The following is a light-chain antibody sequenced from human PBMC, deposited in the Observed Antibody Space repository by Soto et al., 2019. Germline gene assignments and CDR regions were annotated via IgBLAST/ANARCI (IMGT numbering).Light chain of an antibody. Sequence: QSALTQPASVSGSPGQSITISCTGGSSDIGGYNYVSWFQQHPGKVPKLLIYEVTNRPSGVSNRFSGAKSGSTASLTISGLQAEDEADYYSSSYSSSNTLVLGTGAKDTV. CDR3: SSYSSSNTLV. CDR2: EVT. CDR1: SSDIGGYNY. V-gene: IGLV2-14*01. J-gene: IGLJ1*01.